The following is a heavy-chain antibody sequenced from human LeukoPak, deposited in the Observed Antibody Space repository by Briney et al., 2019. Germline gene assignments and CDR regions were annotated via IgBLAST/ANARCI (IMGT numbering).Heavy chain of an antibody. CDR3: AILTMASPGRTF. D-gene: IGHD3-10*01. Sequence: GESLKISCEGSGYSFTNHWIGWVRQMPGKGLEWMATIFPGDFGATYNPSFQGQVTISADKSINTAYLKWSSLKASDTAIYYCAILTMASPGRTFWGQGTLVTGSS. J-gene: IGHJ4*02. CDR1: GYSFTNHW. CDR2: IFPGDFGA. V-gene: IGHV5-51*01.